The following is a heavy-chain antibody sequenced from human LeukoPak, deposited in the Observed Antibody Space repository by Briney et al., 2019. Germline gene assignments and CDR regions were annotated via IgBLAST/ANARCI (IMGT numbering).Heavy chain of an antibody. V-gene: IGHV3-30*18. Sequence: GRSLRLSCAASGFTFSSYGMHWVRQAPGKGLEWVAVISYDGSNKYYADSVKGRFTISRDNSKNTLYLQMNSLRAEDTAVYYCAKDQRAGYSYDPWAFDIWGQGTMVTVSS. CDR2: ISYDGSNK. CDR1: GFTFSSYG. CDR3: AKDQRAGYSYDPWAFDI. J-gene: IGHJ3*02. D-gene: IGHD5-18*01.